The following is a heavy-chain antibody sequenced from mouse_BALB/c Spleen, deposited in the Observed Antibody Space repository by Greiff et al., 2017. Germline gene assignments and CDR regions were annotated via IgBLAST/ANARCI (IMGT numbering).Heavy chain of an antibody. CDR3: ARPYGSSLAWFAY. CDR2: ISSGSSTI. J-gene: IGHJ3*01. V-gene: IGHV5-17*02. D-gene: IGHD1-1*01. CDR1: GFTFSSFG. Sequence: EVMLVESGGGLVQPGGSRKLSCAASGFTFSSFGMHWVRQAPEKGLEWVAYISSGSSTIYYADTVKGRFTISRDNPKNTLFLQMTSLRSEDTAMYYCARPYGSSLAWFAYWGQGTLVTVSA.